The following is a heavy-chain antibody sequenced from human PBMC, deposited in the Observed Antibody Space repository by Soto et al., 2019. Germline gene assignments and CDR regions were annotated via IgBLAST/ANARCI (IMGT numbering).Heavy chain of an antibody. CDR2: ISGSDGST. CDR3: ATRAVAGTIWPYFDY. CDR1: GFTFSRFT. J-gene: IGHJ4*02. D-gene: IGHD5-12*01. Sequence: PGGSLRLSCATSGFTFSRFTLSWVRQAPGKGLEWVSGISGSDGSTYYSDSVKGRFTISRDSSKNTLYLQMSNLRVEDTATYYCATRAVAGTIWPYFDYWGPGTLVTVSS. V-gene: IGHV3-23*01.